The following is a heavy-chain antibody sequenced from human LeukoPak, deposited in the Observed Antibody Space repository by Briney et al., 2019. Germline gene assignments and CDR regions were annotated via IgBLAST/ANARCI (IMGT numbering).Heavy chain of an antibody. CDR3: ARDRDVPSPDYGSGSYYSYYFDY. D-gene: IGHD3-10*01. CDR1: GFTFSSYA. V-gene: IGHV3-30-3*01. CDR2: ISYDGSNK. J-gene: IGHJ4*02. Sequence: GGSLRLSCAASGFTFSSYAMHWVRQAPGKGLEWVAVISYDGSNKYYADSVKGRFTISRDNSKNTLYLQMNSLRAEDTAVYYCARDRDVPSPDYGSGSYYSYYFDYWGQGTLVTVSS.